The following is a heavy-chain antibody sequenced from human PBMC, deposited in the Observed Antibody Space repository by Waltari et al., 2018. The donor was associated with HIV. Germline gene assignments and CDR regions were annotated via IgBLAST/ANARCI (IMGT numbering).Heavy chain of an antibody. CDR3: ARDRVMITFGGVQNY. D-gene: IGHD3-16*01. V-gene: IGHV3-30*01. CDR2: ISYDGSNK. J-gene: IGHJ4*02. Sequence: QVQLVESGGGVVQPGRSLRLSCAASGFTFSSYAMHWVRQAPGKGLEWVAVISYDGSNKYYADSVKGRFTISRDNSKNTLYLQMNSLRAEDTAVYYCARDRVMITFGGVQNYWGQGTLVTVSS. CDR1: GFTFSSYA.